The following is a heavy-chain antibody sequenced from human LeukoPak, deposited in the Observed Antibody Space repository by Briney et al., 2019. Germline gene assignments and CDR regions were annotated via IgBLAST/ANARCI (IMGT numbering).Heavy chain of an antibody. J-gene: IGHJ4*02. Sequence: GMSLRLSCAASGFSFSTYAMHWVRQAPGKGLDWVAMIWSDGSSQYYADSVKGRFTISRENSKNTLYLQMNSLRAEDTAVYYCARLMFLWPPIYFDYWGQGTLVTVSS. V-gene: IGHV3-33*01. CDR2: IWSDGSSQ. D-gene: IGHD2-8*01. CDR3: ARLMFLWPPIYFDY. CDR1: GFSFSTYA.